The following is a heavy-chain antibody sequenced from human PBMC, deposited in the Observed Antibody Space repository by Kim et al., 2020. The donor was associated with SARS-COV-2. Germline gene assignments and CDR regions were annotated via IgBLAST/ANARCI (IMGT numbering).Heavy chain of an antibody. Sequence: GGSLRLSCTASGFTINNYEFNWVRQAPGKGLEWLSYIGTSSTSAYYAPSVTGRFTVSRDNAENSVYLQISSLRAEDTAVHYCARETLSCGSDCFDYWGQGTLVTVSS. V-gene: IGHV3-48*03. CDR1: GFTINNYE. D-gene: IGHD2-21*02. CDR3: ARETLSCGSDCFDY. CDR2: IGTSSTSA. J-gene: IGHJ4*02.